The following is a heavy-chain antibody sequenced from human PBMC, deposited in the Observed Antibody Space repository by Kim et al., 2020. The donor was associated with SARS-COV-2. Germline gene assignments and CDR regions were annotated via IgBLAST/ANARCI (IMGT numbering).Heavy chain of an antibody. CDR2: MYYTGHT. CDR1: GGSIRTKNTY. J-gene: IGHJ5*02. Sequence: SETLSLTCTVSGGSIRTKNTYWAWIRQPPGKGLEWIGSMYYTGHTYYNPSLKSRVTISADTSKNQFSLNLKSVTATDTSIYYCAKQGALDPWGQGILVTVSS. CDR3: AKQGALDP. V-gene: IGHV4-39*01.